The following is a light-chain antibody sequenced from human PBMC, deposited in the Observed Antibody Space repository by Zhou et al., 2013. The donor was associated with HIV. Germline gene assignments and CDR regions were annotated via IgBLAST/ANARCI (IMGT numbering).Light chain of an antibody. J-gene: IGKJ4*01. Sequence: EIVLTQSPATLSLSPGERATLSCRASQSISAYLAWYQQKPGQAPRLLIYGASVRATGIPARFSGSGSGTDYTLTISSLQPEDFATYYCQQYYSTPLTFGGGTKVEIK. CDR3: QQYYSTPLT. CDR1: QSISAY. CDR2: GAS. V-gene: IGKV3D-15*01.